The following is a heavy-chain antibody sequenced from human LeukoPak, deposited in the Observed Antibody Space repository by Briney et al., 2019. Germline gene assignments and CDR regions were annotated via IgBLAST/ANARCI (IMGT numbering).Heavy chain of an antibody. CDR2: INWNGGNT. J-gene: IGHJ4*02. CDR1: GFTFDDYD. Sequence: GGSLRLSCAASGFTFDDYDMSWVRQAPGKGLEWVSGINWNGGNTGYADSVKGRFTISRGNAKNSLYLQMNSLRAEDTALYYCARRGDDHCSSISCYNFDYWGQGTLVTVSS. V-gene: IGHV3-20*04. D-gene: IGHD2-2*01. CDR3: ARRGDDHCSSISCYNFDY.